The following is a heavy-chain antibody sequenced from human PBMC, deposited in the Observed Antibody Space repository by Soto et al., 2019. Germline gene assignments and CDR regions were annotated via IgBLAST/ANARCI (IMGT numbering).Heavy chain of an antibody. CDR1: GGTFSSYT. CDR3: ATQKSASYYIDV. V-gene: IGHV1-69*02. J-gene: IGHJ6*03. CDR2: IIPILGIA. Sequence: GASVKVSCKASGGTFSSYTISWVRQAPGQGLEWMGRIIPILGIANYAQKFQGRVTITADKSTSTAYMELSSLRSEDTAVYYCATQKSASYYIDVWGKGTTVTVSS.